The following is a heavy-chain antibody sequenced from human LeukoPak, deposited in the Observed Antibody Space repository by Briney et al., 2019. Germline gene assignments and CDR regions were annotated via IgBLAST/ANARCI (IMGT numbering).Heavy chain of an antibody. CDR1: GGSFSGYY. V-gene: IGHV3-23*01. J-gene: IGHJ4*02. Sequence: ETLSLTCAVYGGSFSGYYWSWVRQAPGKGLEWVSAISGSGGSTYYADSVKGRFTISRDNSKNTLYLQMNSLRAEDTAVYYCAYSSSSIDYWGQGTLVTVSS. D-gene: IGHD6-6*01. CDR2: ISGSGGST. CDR3: AYSSSSIDY.